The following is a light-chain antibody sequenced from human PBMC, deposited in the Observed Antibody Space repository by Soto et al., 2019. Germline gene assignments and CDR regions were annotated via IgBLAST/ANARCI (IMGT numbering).Light chain of an antibody. V-gene: IGLV1-40*01. Sequence: QSVLTQPPSVSGAPGQRVTISCSGTSSNIGAGYDVHWYQQLPGTAPKLLIYGNSNRLSGVPDRFSGSKSGTSASLAITGLQAEDEADCYCQSYDSSLSHWLFGGGTQLTVL. CDR1: SSNIGAGYD. CDR3: QSYDSSLSHWL. J-gene: IGLJ3*02. CDR2: GNS.